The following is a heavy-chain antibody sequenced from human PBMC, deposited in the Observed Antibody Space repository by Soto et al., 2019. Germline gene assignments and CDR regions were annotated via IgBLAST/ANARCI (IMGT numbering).Heavy chain of an antibody. Sequence: QVQLVQSGAEVKKPGASVKVSCKASGYTFTSYGISWVRQAPGQGLEWMGWISAYNGNTNYAQKLQGRVTMTTDTSTRTAYMELRSLISADTAVYYCARCGGDCQYYYYYYMDVWGKGTTVTVSS. D-gene: IGHD2-21*01. CDR1: GYTFTSYG. CDR2: ISAYNGNT. CDR3: ARCGGDCQYYYYYYMDV. J-gene: IGHJ6*03. V-gene: IGHV1-18*01.